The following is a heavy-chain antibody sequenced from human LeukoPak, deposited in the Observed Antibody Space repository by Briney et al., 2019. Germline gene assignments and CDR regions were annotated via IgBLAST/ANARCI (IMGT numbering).Heavy chain of an antibody. CDR1: GGSISSSSYY. CDR2: IYYSGST. Sequence: SETLSLTCTVSGGSISSSSYYWGWIRQPPGKGLEWIGSIYYSGSTYYNPSLKSRVTISVDTSKNQFSLKLSSVTAADTAVYYCARGPTRRYSNFLTQDYWGQGTLVTVSS. J-gene: IGHJ4*02. D-gene: IGHD4-11*01. CDR3: ARGPTRRYSNFLTQDY. V-gene: IGHV4-39*07.